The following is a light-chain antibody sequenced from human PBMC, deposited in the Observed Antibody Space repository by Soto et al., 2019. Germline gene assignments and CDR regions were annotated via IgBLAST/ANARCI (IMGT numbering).Light chain of an antibody. Sequence: QSVLTQPRSVSGSPGQSVTISCTGTSSDVGGYNYVSWYQQHPGKAPKLMIYDVNKRPSGVPDRFSGSKSGSTAPLTISGLQSEDEADYFCCSYAGTYTYVFGTGTKVTVL. CDR3: CSYAGTYTYV. CDR2: DVN. J-gene: IGLJ1*01. V-gene: IGLV2-11*01. CDR1: SSDVGGYNY.